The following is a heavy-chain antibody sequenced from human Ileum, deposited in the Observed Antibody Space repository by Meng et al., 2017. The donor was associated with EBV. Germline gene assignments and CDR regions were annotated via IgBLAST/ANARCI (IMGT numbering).Heavy chain of an antibody. CDR1: GGSISSSNW. CDR2: IYHSGIT. Sequence: QVQLQQWGAGWLKPSEXLSLTCAVYGGSISSSNWWSWVRQPPGKGLEWIGKIYHSGITIYNPSLKSRVTMSVDNSKNQFSLKLNSMTAADTAVYYCARDPTGGEDHQRVWGQGTLVTVSS. CDR3: ARDPTGGEDHQRV. D-gene: IGHD1-14*01. J-gene: IGHJ4*02. V-gene: IGHV4-4*02.